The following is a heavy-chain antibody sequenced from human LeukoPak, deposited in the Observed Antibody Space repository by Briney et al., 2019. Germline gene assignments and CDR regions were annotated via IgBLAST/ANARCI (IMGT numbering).Heavy chain of an antibody. CDR3: ARSAAAGRIVATFDY. CDR2: ISYDGSNK. CDR1: GSTFSSNA. V-gene: IGHV3-30*04. D-gene: IGHD5-12*01. Sequence: GGSLRLSCAASGSTFSSNAMHWVRQAPGKGLEWVAIISYDGSNKYYADSVKGRFTISRDKSKNTLYLQMNSLRGEDTAVYCCARSAAAGRIVATFDYWGQGTLVTVSS. J-gene: IGHJ4*02.